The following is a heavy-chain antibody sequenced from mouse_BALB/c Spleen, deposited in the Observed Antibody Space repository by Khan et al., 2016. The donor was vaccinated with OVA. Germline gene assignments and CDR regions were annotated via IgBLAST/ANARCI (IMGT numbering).Heavy chain of an antibody. CDR3: TRGGFAY. J-gene: IGHJ3*01. Sequence: EVELVESGGGLVQPGGSRKLSCAASGFTFIDYGMAWVRQTPGKGPEWIAFISSFAYSIYYADTVTGRFTISRENAKNTLYLEMSSLRSDDTAMYYCTRGGFAYWGQGTLVTVSA. V-gene: IGHV5-15*02. CDR2: ISSFAYSI. CDR1: GFTFIDYG.